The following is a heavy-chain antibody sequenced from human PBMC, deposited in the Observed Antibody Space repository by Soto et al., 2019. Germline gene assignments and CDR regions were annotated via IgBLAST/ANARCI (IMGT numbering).Heavy chain of an antibody. CDR3: ARLWRTTGSYYFDS. Sequence: QVQLQESGPGLVKPSGTLSLICAVSGGSISSSNWWSWVRQPPGKGLEWIGETYHSGSTNYNPSLKSRVTISIYKSKNQFSLNLSSVTAADTAVYYCARLWRTTGSYYFDSWGQGTLVTVSS. D-gene: IGHD1-1*01. CDR1: GGSISSSNW. V-gene: IGHV4-4*02. J-gene: IGHJ4*02. CDR2: TYHSGST.